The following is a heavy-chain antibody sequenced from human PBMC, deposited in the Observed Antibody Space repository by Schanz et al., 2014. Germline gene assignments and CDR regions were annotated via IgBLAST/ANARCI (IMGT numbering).Heavy chain of an antibody. V-gene: IGHV4-30-4*07. CDR1: GGSISSGGYS. CDR3: ARGYQLFDDAFDI. Sequence: QVQLQESGPGLVKPSQTLSLSCDVSGGSISSGGYSWSWIRQPPGKRLEWIGYVYGSGSTSYKPSLKRRVFISVDSSKNQFSLRLYFVTAADTAVYFCARGYQLFDDAFDIWGQGKMVTVSS. D-gene: IGHD2-2*01. J-gene: IGHJ3*02. CDR2: VYGSGST.